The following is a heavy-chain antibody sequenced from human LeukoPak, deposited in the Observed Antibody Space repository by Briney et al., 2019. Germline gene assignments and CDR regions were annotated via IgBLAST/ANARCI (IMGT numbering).Heavy chain of an antibody. CDR1: GGTFSSYA. D-gene: IGHD6-13*01. CDR3: ARGHYPYSSSWYLADY. Sequence: GASVKVSCKASGGTFSSYAISWVRQAPGQGLEWMGGIIPIFGTANYAQKFQGRVTITTDESTNTAYTELSSLRSEDTAVYYCARGHYPYSSSWYLADYWGQGTLVTVSS. CDR2: IIPIFGTA. V-gene: IGHV1-69*05. J-gene: IGHJ4*02.